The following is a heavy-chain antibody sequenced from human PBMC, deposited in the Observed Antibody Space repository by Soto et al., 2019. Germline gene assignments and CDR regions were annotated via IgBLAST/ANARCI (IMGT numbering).Heavy chain of an antibody. CDR1: GGSFTSYS. CDR2: IIPIQGKA. V-gene: IGHV1-69*02. CDR3: AKSLLFVDHGYMDV. Sequence: QVQLVQSGAELKKPGSSVKVSCEASGGSFTSYSFTWVRQAPGQGLEWMGRIIPIQGKANYALKFQDRVTITADRYTRTVYMELTSLRPEDTAVYFCAKSLLFVDHGYMDVWGKGTTVTVSS. J-gene: IGHJ6*03. D-gene: IGHD2-21*01.